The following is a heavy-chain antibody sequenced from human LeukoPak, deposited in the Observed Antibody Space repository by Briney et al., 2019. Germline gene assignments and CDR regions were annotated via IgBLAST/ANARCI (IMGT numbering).Heavy chain of an antibody. CDR1: GGSISSGGYP. Sequence: SETLSLTCAVSGGSISSGGYPWSWIRQPPGKGLEWIGYIYHSGSTYYNPSLKSRVTISVDRSKNQFSLKLSSVTAADTAVYYCARDGGYSSSWYNPDAFDIWGQGTMVTVSS. CDR2: IYHSGST. V-gene: IGHV4-30-2*01. J-gene: IGHJ3*02. D-gene: IGHD6-13*01. CDR3: ARDGGYSSSWYNPDAFDI.